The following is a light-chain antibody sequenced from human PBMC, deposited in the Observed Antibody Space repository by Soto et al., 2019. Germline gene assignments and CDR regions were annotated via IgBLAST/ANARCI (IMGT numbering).Light chain of an antibody. CDR3: SSYAGSSYV. CDR1: TSDVGGYNF. J-gene: IGLJ1*01. CDR2: EVS. Sequence: QSALTQPASVFGSPRQSITFSCTVTTSDVGGYNFVSWYQQHPGKAPKLMIYEVSKRPSGVPDRFSGSKSGNTASLTVSGLQAEDEADYYCSSYAGSSYVFGTGTKVTVL. V-gene: IGLV2-8*01.